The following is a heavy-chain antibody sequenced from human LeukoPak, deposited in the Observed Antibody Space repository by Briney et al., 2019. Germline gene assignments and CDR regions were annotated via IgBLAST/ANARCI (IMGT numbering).Heavy chain of an antibody. CDR1: GGSISSYY. CDR3: ARPGRYYYYMDV. CDR2: IYYSGST. V-gene: IGHV4-59*01. Sequence: PSETLSLTCTVSGGSISSYYWSWIRQPPGKGLEWIGYIYYSGSTNYNPSLKSRVTISVDTSKNQFSLKLSSVTAADTAVYYCARPGRYYYYMDVWGKGTTVTVSS. D-gene: IGHD2-15*01. J-gene: IGHJ6*03.